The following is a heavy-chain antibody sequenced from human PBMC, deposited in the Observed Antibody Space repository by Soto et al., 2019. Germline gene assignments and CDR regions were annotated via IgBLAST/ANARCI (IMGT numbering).Heavy chain of an antibody. CDR3: ARVEYYYGSGSSMDV. V-gene: IGHV3-21*01. J-gene: IGHJ6*02. CDR2: ISSSSSYI. Sequence: TGGSLRLSCAASGFTFSSYSMNWVRQAPGKGLEWVSSISSSSSYIYYADSVKGRFTISRDNAKNSLYLQMNSLRAEDTAVYYCARVEYYYGSGSSMDVWGQGTTVTVSS. D-gene: IGHD3-10*01. CDR1: GFTFSSYS.